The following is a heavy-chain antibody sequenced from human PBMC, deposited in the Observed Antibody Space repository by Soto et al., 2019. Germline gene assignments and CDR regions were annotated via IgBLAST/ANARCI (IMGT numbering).Heavy chain of an antibody. V-gene: IGHV3-23*01. J-gene: IGHJ3*02. CDR2: ISGSGCST. CDR3: AKDPYYYGSSCSRDAFDI. D-gene: IGHD3-22*01. Sequence: VGSLRLSCAASGFTFSSYAMSWVRQAPGKGLEWVSAISGSGCSTYYADSVKGRFTISRDNSQNTLYLQMNILRAEDMAVYYCAKDPYYYGSSCSRDAFDIWGQGTMVTVSS. CDR1: GFTFSSYA.